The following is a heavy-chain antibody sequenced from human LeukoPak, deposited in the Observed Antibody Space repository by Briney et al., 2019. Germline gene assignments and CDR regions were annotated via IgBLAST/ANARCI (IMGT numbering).Heavy chain of an antibody. V-gene: IGHV3-7*01. CDR1: GFSFRSYG. D-gene: IGHD3-9*01. J-gene: IGHJ4*02. Sequence: GVSLRLSCAASGFSFRSYGMHWVRQAPGKGLEWVANIEQDGSERYYVDSVKGRFTISRDNAKNSLYLQMNSLRAEDTAVYYCARDLSYYDILTGYYRSVDYWGQGTLVTVSS. CDR2: IEQDGSER. CDR3: ARDLSYYDILTGYYRSVDY.